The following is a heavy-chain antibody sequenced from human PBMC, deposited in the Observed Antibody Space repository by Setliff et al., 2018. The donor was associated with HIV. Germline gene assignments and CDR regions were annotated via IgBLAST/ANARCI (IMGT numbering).Heavy chain of an antibody. D-gene: IGHD6-13*01. J-gene: IGHJ3*02. CDR3: ARATAAWDDAFDI. V-gene: IGHV3-21*01. Sequence: PGGSLRLSCAASGFTFSNYSMNWVRQTPGKGLEWVSSISASATYIYYADSVKGRFTISRDNAKNSLYLQMNSLRAKDTAVYYCARATAAWDDAFDIWGQGTMVTVSS. CDR1: GFTFSNYS. CDR2: ISASATYI.